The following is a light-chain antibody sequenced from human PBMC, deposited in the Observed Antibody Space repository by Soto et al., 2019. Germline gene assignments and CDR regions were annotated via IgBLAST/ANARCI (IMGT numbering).Light chain of an antibody. CDR2: DTD. V-gene: IGLV7-46*01. Sequence: QTVVTQEPSLTVSPGGTVTLTCGSSTGPVTSGHYPYWFQQKPGQAPSTLIYDTDNRHSWTPARFSGSLLGGKAALTLSGAQPEDEAEYYCLLSYNGPYVFGAGTELTVL. CDR3: LLSYNGPYV. CDR1: TGPVTSGHY. J-gene: IGLJ1*01.